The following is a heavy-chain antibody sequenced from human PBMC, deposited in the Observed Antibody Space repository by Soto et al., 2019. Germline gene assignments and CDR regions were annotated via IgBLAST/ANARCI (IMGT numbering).Heavy chain of an antibody. CDR1: GGSISSSSYY. Sequence: TLSLTCTVSGGSISSSSYYWGWIRQPPGKGLEWIGSIYYSGSTYYNTSLKSRVTISVDTSKNQFSLKLSSVTAADTAVYYCARHGGDIVVVPAAMDPWFDPWGQGTLVTVSS. CDR2: IYYSGST. V-gene: IGHV4-39*01. D-gene: IGHD2-2*01. CDR3: ARHGGDIVVVPAAMDPWFDP. J-gene: IGHJ5*02.